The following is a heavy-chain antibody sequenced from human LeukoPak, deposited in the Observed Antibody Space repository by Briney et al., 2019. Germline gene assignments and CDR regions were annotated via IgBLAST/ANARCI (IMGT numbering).Heavy chain of an antibody. V-gene: IGHV7-4-1*02. D-gene: IGHD5-12*01. Sequence: ASVKVSCKASGYTFTSYGISWVRQAPGQGLEWMGWINTNTGNPTYAQGFTGRFVFSLDTSVSTAYLQISSLKAEDTAVYYCARGDSGYDYYLDCWFDPWGQGTLVTVSS. CDR2: INTNTGNP. CDR1: GYTFTSYG. J-gene: IGHJ5*02. CDR3: ARGDSGYDYYLDCWFDP.